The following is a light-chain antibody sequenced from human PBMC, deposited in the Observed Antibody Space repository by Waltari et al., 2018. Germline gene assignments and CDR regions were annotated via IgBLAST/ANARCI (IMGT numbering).Light chain of an antibody. CDR2: SGN. CDR3: AAWDDSLSGVV. V-gene: IGLV1-44*01. Sequence: QSLLTQPPSASGTPGQRVTISCSGSSSNIGSDSVNWYLHLPGTAPKLLSYSGNQRPSGVPDRFAGSRSGTSASLAISGLQSEDEADYYCAAWDDSLSGVVFGGGTKVTVL. CDR1: SSNIGSDS. J-gene: IGLJ2*01.